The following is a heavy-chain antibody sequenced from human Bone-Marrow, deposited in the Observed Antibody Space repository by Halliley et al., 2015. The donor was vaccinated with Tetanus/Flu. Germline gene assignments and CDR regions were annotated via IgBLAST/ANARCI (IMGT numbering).Heavy chain of an antibody. CDR3: ARDRFGGGGWRVHDAYDI. Sequence: SGESGFYADSVKDRFTIPWDNSKNPLYIQMDILGPEDPAVYFCARDRFGGGGWRVHDAYDIWGQGTLVTVSS. D-gene: IGHD3-10*01. CDR2: SGESG. J-gene: IGHJ3*02. V-gene: IGHV3-53*01.